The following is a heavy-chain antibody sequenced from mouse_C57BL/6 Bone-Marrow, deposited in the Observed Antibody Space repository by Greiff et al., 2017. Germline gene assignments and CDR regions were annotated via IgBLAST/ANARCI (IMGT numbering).Heavy chain of an antibody. J-gene: IGHJ1*03. D-gene: IGHD1-1*01. Sequence: QVQLQQSGAELVKPGASVKISCKASGYTFTDYYINWVKQRPGQGLEWIGKIGPGSGSHYYNETFKGKATRTADKSSSTAYMQLISLTSEDSAVYFGSRRPLDGSSYRYFDVWGTGTTVTVSS. CDR3: SRRPLDGSSYRYFDV. V-gene: IGHV1-77*01. CDR1: GYTFTDYY. CDR2: IGPGSGSH.